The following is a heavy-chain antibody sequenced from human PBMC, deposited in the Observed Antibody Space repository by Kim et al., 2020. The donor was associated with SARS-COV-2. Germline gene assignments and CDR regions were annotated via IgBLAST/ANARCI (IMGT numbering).Heavy chain of an antibody. CDR2: INTNTGNP. CDR3: ARVHFPYDILTGYYDHNWFDP. J-gene: IGHJ5*02. V-gene: IGHV7-4-1*02. D-gene: IGHD3-9*01. CDR1: GYTFTSYA. Sequence: ASVKVSCKASGYTFTSYAMNWVRQAPGQGLEWMGWINTNTGNPTYAQGFTGRFVFSLDTSVSTAYLQISSLKAEDTAVYYCARVHFPYDILTGYYDHNWFDPWGQGTLVTVSS.